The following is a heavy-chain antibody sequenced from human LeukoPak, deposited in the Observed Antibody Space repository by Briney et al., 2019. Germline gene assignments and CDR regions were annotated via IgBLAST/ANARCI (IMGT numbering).Heavy chain of an antibody. D-gene: IGHD6-13*01. CDR1: DDSMTSHF. CDR3: ARANPGLYTSSWFKHGSFDC. Sequence: SETLSLTCSVSDDSMTSHFWSWVRQPPGNGLEWLGHIYHNGSTSYNPSLKSRVSLSIDTSKKRFFLELNSVTAADTAVYFCARANPGLYTSSWFKHGSFDCWGQGALVTVSS. J-gene: IGHJ4*02. V-gene: IGHV4-59*08. CDR2: IYHNGST.